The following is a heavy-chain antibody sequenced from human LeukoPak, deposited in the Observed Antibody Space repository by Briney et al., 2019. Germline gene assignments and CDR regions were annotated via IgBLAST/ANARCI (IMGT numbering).Heavy chain of an antibody. D-gene: IGHD3-22*01. V-gene: IGHV2-5*02. CDR3: ARSSGPLLGFDP. J-gene: IGHJ5*02. Sequence: SGPTLVKPTQTLTLTCTFSGFSLSTSGVGVGWIRQPPGKALEWLALIYWDDDKRYSPSLKSRLTITKDTSKNQVVLTMTNVDPVDTATYYCARSSGPLLGFDPWGQGTLVTVSS. CDR1: GFSLSTSGVG. CDR2: IYWDDDK.